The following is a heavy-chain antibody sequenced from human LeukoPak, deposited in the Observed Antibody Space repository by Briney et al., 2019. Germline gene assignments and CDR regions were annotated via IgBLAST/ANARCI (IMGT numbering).Heavy chain of an antibody. V-gene: IGHV4-59*01. Sequence: SETLSLTCTVSGGSISSYYWSWIRRPPGKGLEWIGYIYYSGSTNYNPSLKSRVTISVDTSKNQFSLKLSSVTAADTAVYYCARVYDFWSGYYPFDYWGQGTLVTVSS. J-gene: IGHJ4*02. CDR2: IYYSGST. CDR1: GGSISSYY. D-gene: IGHD3-3*01. CDR3: ARVYDFWSGYYPFDY.